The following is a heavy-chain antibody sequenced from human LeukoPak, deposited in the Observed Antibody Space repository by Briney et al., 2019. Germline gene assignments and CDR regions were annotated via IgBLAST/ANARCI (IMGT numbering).Heavy chain of an antibody. CDR1: GFTFSSYA. D-gene: IGHD3-10*01. CDR2: ISGSGGST. V-gene: IGHV3-23*01. Sequence: GGSLRLSCAASGFTFSSYAMSWVRQAPGKGLEGVSAISGSGGSTYYADSVRGRFTISRDNSKNTLYLQMNSLRAEDTAVYYCAAGSGSYYNGAFDIWGQGTMVTVSS. J-gene: IGHJ3*02. CDR3: AAGSGSYYNGAFDI.